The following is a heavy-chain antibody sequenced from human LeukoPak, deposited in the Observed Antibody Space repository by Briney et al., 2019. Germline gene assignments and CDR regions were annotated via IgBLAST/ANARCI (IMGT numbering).Heavy chain of an antibody. V-gene: IGHV1-8*01. CDR2: MNPNSGNT. Sequence: ASVKVSCKASGYTFTSYDINWVRQATGQGLEWMGWMNPNSGNTGYAQKFQGRVTMTRNTSISTAYMELSSLGSEDTAVYYCASLTYYYDSSGYYYDGAFDIWGQGTMVTVSS. CDR3: ASLTYYYDSSGYYYDGAFDI. J-gene: IGHJ3*02. D-gene: IGHD3-22*01. CDR1: GYTFTSYD.